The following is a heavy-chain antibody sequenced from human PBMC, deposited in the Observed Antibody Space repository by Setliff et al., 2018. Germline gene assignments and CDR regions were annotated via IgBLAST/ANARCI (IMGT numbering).Heavy chain of an antibody. CDR3: AKDSVPAGIWDFDS. CDR2: IXXXXXX. J-gene: IGHJ4*02. CDR1: GFTFKDYS. Sequence: PGESLKISCATSGFTFKDYSLSWVRQAPGKGLEWVAXIXXXXXXXSPDSXXGRFTISRDNSRNTISLQINDLRAEDTATYYCAKDSVPAGIWDFDSWGQGLLVTVSS. V-gene: IGHV3-53*01. D-gene: IGHD1-20*01.